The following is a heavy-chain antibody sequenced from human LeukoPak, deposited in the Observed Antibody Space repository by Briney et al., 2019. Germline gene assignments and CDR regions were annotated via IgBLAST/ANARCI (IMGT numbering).Heavy chain of an antibody. CDR3: ARDPGGNYFDY. CDR1: GFTFSSYG. CDR2: ILYDGSNK. D-gene: IGHD1-14*01. J-gene: IGHJ4*02. Sequence: GGSLRLSCAASGFTFSSYGMHWVRQAPGKGLEWVAVILYDGSNKNYAESVKGRFSISRDSSKNTLYLQMNSLRAEDTAIYYCARDPGGNYFDYWGQGTLVTVSS. V-gene: IGHV3-30-3*01.